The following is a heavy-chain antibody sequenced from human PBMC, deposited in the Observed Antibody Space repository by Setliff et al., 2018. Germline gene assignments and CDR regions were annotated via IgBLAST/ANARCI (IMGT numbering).Heavy chain of an antibody. CDR2: IFPGDSDT. V-gene: IGHV5-51*01. CDR3: ARYDSSGYHYYYGMDV. D-gene: IGHD3-22*01. Sequence: GESLKISCKGSGYDFSNYWIGWVRQTPGKGLEWMGIIFPGDSDTRYSPSFQAQVTMSADKSISTAYLQWSSLTASDTARYYCARYDSSGYHYYYGMDVWGQGTTVTVSS. J-gene: IGHJ6*02. CDR1: GYDFSNYW.